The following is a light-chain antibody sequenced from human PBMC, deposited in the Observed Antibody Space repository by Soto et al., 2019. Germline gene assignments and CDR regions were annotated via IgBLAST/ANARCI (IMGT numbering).Light chain of an antibody. J-gene: IGKJ1*01. CDR1: QTISRW. Sequence: DIQMTQSPSTLSASVGDTITITCRASQTISRWLAWYQQKPGKAPRLLIYTASTLESGVPSRFSASGSRTEFTLTISSLHPDDFATYYCQEYNNYWTFGQGTKVDI. V-gene: IGKV1-5*01. CDR3: QEYNNYWT. CDR2: TAS.